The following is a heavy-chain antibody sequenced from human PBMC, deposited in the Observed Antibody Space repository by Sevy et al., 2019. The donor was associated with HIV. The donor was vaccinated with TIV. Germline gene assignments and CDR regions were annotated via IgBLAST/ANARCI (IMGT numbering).Heavy chain of an antibody. V-gene: IGHV1-46*01. CDR1: GYTFSRYY. D-gene: IGHD3-22*01. J-gene: IGHJ4*02. CDR3: ARMGDYYDSSGYYPLKF. Sequence: ASVKVSCKASGYTFSRYYIHWVRQAPGQGLEWMGVINPDGGSTTYAEKFQDSVTLTTDTSINTAYMELRSLRFDDTAVYYCARMGDYYDSSGYYPLKFWGQGTLATVSS. CDR2: INPDGGST.